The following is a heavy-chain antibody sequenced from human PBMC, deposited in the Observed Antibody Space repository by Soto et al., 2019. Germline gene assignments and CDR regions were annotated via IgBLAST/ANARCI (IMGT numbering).Heavy chain of an antibody. CDR3: ARGEDVVLVAAYWFDP. CDR1: GGSFSGYF. D-gene: IGHD2-15*01. Sequence: SETLSLTCAVYGGSFSGYFWTWIRQPPGKGLEWIGEINHSGSTNYNPSLKSRVTISVDTSKNQFSLRLSSVTAADTAVYYCARGEDVVLVAAYWFDPWGQGTLVTVSS. CDR2: INHSGST. V-gene: IGHV4-34*01. J-gene: IGHJ5*02.